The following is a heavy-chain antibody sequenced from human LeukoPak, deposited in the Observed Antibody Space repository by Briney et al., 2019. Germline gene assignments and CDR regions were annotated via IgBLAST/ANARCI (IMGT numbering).Heavy chain of an antibody. V-gene: IGHV3-7*02. J-gene: IGHJ4*02. D-gene: IGHD3-10*01. Sequence: PGGSLRLSCAASGFTLSNSWMSWVRQAPGKGLEWVANMKQDGSEKYYVDSVKGRFSISRDNAKNSLYLQMNSLRAEDTAVYYCARMVRPDYWGQGTLVTVSS. CDR1: GFTLSNSW. CDR3: ARMVRPDY. CDR2: MKQDGSEK.